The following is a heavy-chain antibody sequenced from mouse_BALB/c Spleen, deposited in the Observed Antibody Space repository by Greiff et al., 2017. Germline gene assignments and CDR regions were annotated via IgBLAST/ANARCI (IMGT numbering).Heavy chain of an antibody. CDR2: IYPGNSDT. CDR1: GYTFTSYW. Sequence: EVQLQQSGTVLARPGASVKMSCKASGYTFTSYWMHWVKQRPGQGLEWIGAIYPGNSDTSYNQKFKGKAKLTAVTSTSTAYMELSSLTNEDSAVYYCTSYYRGLSYAMDYWGQGTSVTVSS. V-gene: IGHV1-5*01. D-gene: IGHD2-14*01. J-gene: IGHJ4*01. CDR3: TSYYRGLSYAMDY.